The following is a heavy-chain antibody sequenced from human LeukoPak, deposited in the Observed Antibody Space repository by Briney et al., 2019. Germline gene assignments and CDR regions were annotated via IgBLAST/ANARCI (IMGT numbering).Heavy chain of an antibody. CDR3: ARGALMVYSPPFDY. V-gene: IGHV4-59*12. J-gene: IGHJ4*02. CDR1: GDSISPYY. CDR2: IFYSGTT. Sequence: SETLSLTCTVSGDSISPYYWSWIRQPPGKGLEWIGYIFYSGTTNYNPSLKSRVTISVDTSRNQFSLKLSSVTAADTAVYYCARGALMVYSPPFDYWGQGTLVTVSS. D-gene: IGHD2-8*01.